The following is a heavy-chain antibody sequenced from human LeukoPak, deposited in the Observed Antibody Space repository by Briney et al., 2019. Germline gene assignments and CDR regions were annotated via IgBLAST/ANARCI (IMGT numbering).Heavy chain of an antibody. V-gene: IGHV1-69*04. J-gene: IGHJ4*02. CDR3: AIQRITMIVVVTNPHFDY. CDR1: GYTFTSYD. CDR2: IIPILGIA. Sequence: ASVKVSCKASGYTFTSYDINWVRQATGQGLEWMGRIIPILGIANYAQKFQGRVTITADKSTSTAYMELSSLRSEDTAVYYCAIQRITMIVVVTNPHFDYWGQGTLVTVSS. D-gene: IGHD3-22*01.